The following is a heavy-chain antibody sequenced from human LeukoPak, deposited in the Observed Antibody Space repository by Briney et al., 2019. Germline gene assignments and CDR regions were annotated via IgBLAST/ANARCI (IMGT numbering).Heavy chain of an antibody. V-gene: IGHV3-9*01. Sequence: GGSLRLSCAASGFTFDDYAMHWVRQAPGKGLEWVSGISWNSGSIGYADSVKGRFTISRDNAKNSLYLQMSSLRAEDTALYYCVRYDYVWGSYHPWGQGTLVTVSS. CDR2: ISWNSGSI. D-gene: IGHD3-16*02. CDR1: GFTFDDYA. CDR3: VRYDYVWGSYHP. J-gene: IGHJ5*02.